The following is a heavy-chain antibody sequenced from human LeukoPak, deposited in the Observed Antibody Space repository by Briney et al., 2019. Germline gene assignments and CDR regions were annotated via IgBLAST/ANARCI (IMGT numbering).Heavy chain of an antibody. V-gene: IGHV4-59*01. CDR2: IYYSGST. CDR1: GGSISSYY. D-gene: IGHD3-22*01. J-gene: IGHJ6*03. CDR3: ARDRYYYDSSGYYASRYYYYYYMDV. Sequence: PSETLSLTCTVSGGSISSYYWSWIRQPPGKGLEWIGYIYYSGSTNYNPSLKSRVTISVDTSKNQFSLKLSSVTAADTAVYYCARDRYYYDSSGYYASRYYYYYYMDVWGKGTTVTVSS.